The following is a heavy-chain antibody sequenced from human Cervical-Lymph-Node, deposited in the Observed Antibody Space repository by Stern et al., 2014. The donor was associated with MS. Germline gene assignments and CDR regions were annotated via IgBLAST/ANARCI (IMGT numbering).Heavy chain of an antibody. D-gene: IGHD5-12*01. CDR2: IGPTGDT. J-gene: IGHJ3*02. CDR3: ARDRGSGYDDAFDI. CDR1: GFTFSSYD. Sequence: VQLVQSGGGLVQPGGSLRLSCAASGFTFSSYDMHWVRQVLGKGLEWVSGIGPTGDTYYSGSVKGRFTISRENAKNSLYLQLNSLRAGDTAVYHCARDRGSGYDDAFDIWGQGTVVTVSS. V-gene: IGHV3-13*01.